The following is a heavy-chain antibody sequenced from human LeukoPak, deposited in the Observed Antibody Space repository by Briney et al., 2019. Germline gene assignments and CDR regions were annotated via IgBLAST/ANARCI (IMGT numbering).Heavy chain of an antibody. D-gene: IGHD3/OR15-3a*01. CDR3: TRDVAFWTGYPFDS. CDR1: GFNLRTHN. J-gene: IGHJ4*02. Sequence: GGSLRLSCAASGFNLRTHNMHWVRQAPGKGLEWVSSIDNTGSFIYYADSVKGRFTISRDNTENSLYLQMNSLRGEDTAVYYCTRDVAFWTGYPFDSWGQGTLVTVS. CDR2: IDNTGSFI. V-gene: IGHV3-21*01.